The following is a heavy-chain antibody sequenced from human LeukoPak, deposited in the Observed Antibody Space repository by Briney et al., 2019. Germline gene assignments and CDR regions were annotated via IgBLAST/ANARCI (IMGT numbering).Heavy chain of an antibody. J-gene: IGHJ4*02. CDR2: ISGSGGST. D-gene: IGHD3-10*01. CDR1: GFTFTTYA. CDR3: AKFSRQIVLLWFGELDY. V-gene: IGHV3-23*01. Sequence: GGSLRLSCAASGFTFTTYAMSWVRQAPGQGQEWVSAISGSGGSTYYADSVKGRFTISRDNSKNTLYLQMNSLRAEDTAVYYCAKFSRQIVLLWFGELDYWGQGTLVTVSS.